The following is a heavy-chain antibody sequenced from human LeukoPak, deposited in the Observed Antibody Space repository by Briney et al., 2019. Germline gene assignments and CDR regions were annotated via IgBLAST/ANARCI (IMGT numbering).Heavy chain of an antibody. V-gene: IGHV3-48*03. D-gene: IGHD3-10*01. J-gene: IGHJ4*02. Sequence: GGSLRLSCAASGFTFSSYEMKWVRQAPGKGLEWVSYINSSGSTIYYADSVKGRFTISRDNAKSSMYLQMNSLRAEDTAVYYCARDTKSRGLAPDYFDYWGQGTLVTVSS. CDR3: ARDTKSRGLAPDYFDY. CDR2: INSSGSTI. CDR1: GFTFSSYE.